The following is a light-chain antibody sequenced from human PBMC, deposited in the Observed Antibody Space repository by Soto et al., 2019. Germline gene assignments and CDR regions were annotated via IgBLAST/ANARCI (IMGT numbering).Light chain of an antibody. CDR3: SSYACSSNV. J-gene: IGLJ1*01. CDR1: SSDVGGYNY. V-gene: IGLV2-8*01. CDR2: EVN. Sequence: QSALTQPPSASGSPGQSVDISCTGTSSDVGGYNYVSWYQQHPGKAPKLMIYEVNKRPSGVPDRFSGSKSGNTASLTVSGLQAEDEADYYCSSYACSSNVFGTGTKLTVL.